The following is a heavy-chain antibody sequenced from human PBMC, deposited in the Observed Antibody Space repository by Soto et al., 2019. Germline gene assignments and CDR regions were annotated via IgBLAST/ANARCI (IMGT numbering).Heavy chain of an antibody. V-gene: IGHV4-30-2*01. CDR2: IYHSGST. Sequence: TSETLSLTCAVSGGSISSGGYSWSWIRQPPGKGLEWIGYIYHSGSTYYNPSLKSRVTISVDRSKNQFSLKLSSVTAADTAVYYCARASRGAVAPTEPNDAFDIWGQGTMVTVSS. CDR1: GGSISSGGYS. CDR3: ARASRGAVAPTEPNDAFDI. J-gene: IGHJ3*02. D-gene: IGHD6-19*01.